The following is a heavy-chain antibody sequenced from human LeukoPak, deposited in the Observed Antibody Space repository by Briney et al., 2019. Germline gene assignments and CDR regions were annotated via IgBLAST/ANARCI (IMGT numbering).Heavy chain of an antibody. CDR1: GFTFSSYS. CDR3: ARERGTVTTRFDY. D-gene: IGHD4-17*01. Sequence: GGSLRLSCAASGFTFSSYSMNWVRQAPGKGLEWVSYISSSSSTIYYADSVKGRFTISRDNAKNSLYLHMNSLRAEDTAVYYCARERGTVTTRFDYWGQGTLVTVSS. V-gene: IGHV3-48*04. J-gene: IGHJ4*02. CDR2: ISSSSSTI.